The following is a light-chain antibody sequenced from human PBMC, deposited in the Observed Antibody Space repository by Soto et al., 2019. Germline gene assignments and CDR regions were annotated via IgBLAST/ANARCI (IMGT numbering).Light chain of an antibody. CDR3: QQYGGSPRT. CDR2: GAS. CDR1: QSVSSSY. J-gene: IGKJ1*01. Sequence: EIVLTQSPGTLSLSPWERDMSYCRASQSVSSSYLAWYQQKPGQAPRLLIYGASSRATGIPDRFSGSGSGTDFTLTISRLEPEDFAVYYCQQYGGSPRTFGQGTKVDI. V-gene: IGKV3-20*01.